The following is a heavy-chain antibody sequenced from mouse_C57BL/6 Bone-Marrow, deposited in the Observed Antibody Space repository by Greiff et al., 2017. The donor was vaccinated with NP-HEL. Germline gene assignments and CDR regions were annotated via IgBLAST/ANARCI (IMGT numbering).Heavy chain of an antibody. J-gene: IGHJ3*01. D-gene: IGHD4-1*01. V-gene: IGHV1-69*01. CDR3: ARGGLGRGAY. CDR2: IDPSDSYT. Sequence: QVQLKQPGAELVMPGASVKLSCKASGYTFTSYWMHWVKQRPGQGLEWIGEIDPSDSYTNYNQKFKGKSTLTVDKSSSTAYMQLSSLTSEDSAVYYCARGGLGRGAYWGQGTLVTVSA. CDR1: GYTFTSYW.